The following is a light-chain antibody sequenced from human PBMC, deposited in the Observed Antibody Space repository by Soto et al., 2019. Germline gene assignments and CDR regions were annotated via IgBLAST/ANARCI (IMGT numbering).Light chain of an antibody. CDR3: SSYTSSSTPWV. CDR2: EVS. Sequence: QSVLTQPASVSGSPGQSITISCTGTSSDVGGYNYVSWYQQHPGKAPKLMIYEVSNRPSGVSHRFSGSKSGNTASLTISGLQAEDEADYYCSSYTSSSTPWVFGTGTRSPS. J-gene: IGLJ1*01. CDR1: SSDVGGYNY. V-gene: IGLV2-14*01.